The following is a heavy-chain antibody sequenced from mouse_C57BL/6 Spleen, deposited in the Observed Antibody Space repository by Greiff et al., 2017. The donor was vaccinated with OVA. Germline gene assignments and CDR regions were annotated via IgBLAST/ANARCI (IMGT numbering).Heavy chain of an antibody. V-gene: IGHV1-81*01. Sequence: QVQLKESGAELARPGASVKLSCKASGYTFTSYGISWVKQRTGQGLEWIGEIYPRSGNTYYNEKFKGKATLTADKSSSTAYMELRSLTSEDSAVYFCARCPSSHGYDLAWFADWGQGTLVTVSA. D-gene: IGHD2-2*01. CDR1: GYTFTSYG. CDR3: ARCPSSHGYDLAWFAD. CDR2: IYPRSGNT. J-gene: IGHJ3*01.